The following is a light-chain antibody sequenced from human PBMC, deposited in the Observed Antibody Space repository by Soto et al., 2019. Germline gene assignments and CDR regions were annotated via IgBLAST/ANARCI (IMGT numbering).Light chain of an antibody. V-gene: IGKV3-15*01. CDR2: GAS. J-gene: IGKJ1*01. CDR3: QQYNTWPWT. CDR1: QSVSSN. Sequence: ERVMTQSPGTLSVSPGERATLSCRASQSVSSNLAWYQQKPGQAPRLLIYGASTRATGIPARFSGSESGTEFTLNLSSLQSEYFAVYYCQQYNTWPWTLGQGTKVEIK.